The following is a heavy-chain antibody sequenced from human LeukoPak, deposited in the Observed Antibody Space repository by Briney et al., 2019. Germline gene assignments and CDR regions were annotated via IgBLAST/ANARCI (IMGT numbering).Heavy chain of an antibody. J-gene: IGHJ4*02. CDR2: MNPNSGNT. V-gene: IGHV1-8*03. CDR1: GYTFTSYY. CDR3: ATVGSIAARPIDY. Sequence: ASVKVSCKASGYTFTSYYMHWVRQATGQGLEWMGWMNPNSGNTGYAQKFQGRVTITRNTSISTAYMELSSLRSEDTAVYYCATVGSIAARPIDYWGQGTLVTVSS. D-gene: IGHD6-6*01.